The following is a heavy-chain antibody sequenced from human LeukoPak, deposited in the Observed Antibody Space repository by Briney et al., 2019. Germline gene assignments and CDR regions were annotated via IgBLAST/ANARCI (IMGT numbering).Heavy chain of an antibody. D-gene: IGHD4-23*01. Sequence: GGSLRLSCAASGFTFSSYWMHWVRQAPGKGLVWVSRINSDGSSTSYADSVKGRFTISRDNAKNSLYLQMNSLRAEDTALYHCARRTTVVTGHWYFDLWGRGTLVTVSS. J-gene: IGHJ2*01. V-gene: IGHV3-74*01. CDR3: ARRTTVVTGHWYFDL. CDR2: INSDGSST. CDR1: GFTFSSYW.